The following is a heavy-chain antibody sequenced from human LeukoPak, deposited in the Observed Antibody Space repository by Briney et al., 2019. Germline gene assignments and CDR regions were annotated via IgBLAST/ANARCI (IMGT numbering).Heavy chain of an antibody. CDR3: VKDLLQVTMKKLDH. J-gene: IGHJ4*02. CDR1: GFTFSSYA. D-gene: IGHD4-11*01. CDR2: IRSDGVDV. V-gene: IGHV3-64D*06. Sequence: GGSLRLSCSVSGFTFSSYAMHWARQAPGKGLEYVSVIRSDGVDVYYTDSVKGRFTISRDNSKNTLYLQMSSLRPEDTAVYYCVKDLLQVTMKKLDHWGQGTLVTVSS.